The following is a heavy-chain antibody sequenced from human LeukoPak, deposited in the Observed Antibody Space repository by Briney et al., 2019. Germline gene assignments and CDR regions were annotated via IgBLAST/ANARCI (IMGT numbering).Heavy chain of an antibody. CDR3: ARDLGIEAV. CDR2: ISSSLSTI. V-gene: IGHV3-48*01. Sequence: GGSLRLSCAASRFTFSNYAMNWVRQAPGKGLEWVSYISSSLSTIYYADSVKGRFTISRDNAKNLLYLQMKSLRAEDTAVYYCARDLGIEAVWGQGTLVTVSS. D-gene: IGHD6-13*01. J-gene: IGHJ4*02. CDR1: RFTFSNYA.